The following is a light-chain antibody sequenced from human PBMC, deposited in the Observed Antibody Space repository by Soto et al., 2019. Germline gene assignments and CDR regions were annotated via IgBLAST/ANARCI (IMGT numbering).Light chain of an antibody. V-gene: IGKV2-30*01. CDR1: QSLVSSDGNTY. CDR3: LQGTHWPKT. J-gene: IGKJ1*01. Sequence: DVVLTQSPLSLTVTLGQPASISCTSSQSLVSSDGNTYLHWFQQRPGHSPRHLIYKISNRDSGVPDRFRGSGSGTDFTLEISRVEAEDVGLYYCLQGTHWPKTFGQGTKVEIK. CDR2: KIS.